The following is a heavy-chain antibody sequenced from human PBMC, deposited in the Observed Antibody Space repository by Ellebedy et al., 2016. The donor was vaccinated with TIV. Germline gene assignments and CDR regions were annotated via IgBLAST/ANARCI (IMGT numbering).Heavy chain of an antibody. CDR3: ARGASGWFFDN. CDR1: GYTFSSYG. J-gene: IGHJ4*02. D-gene: IGHD6-19*01. V-gene: IGHV1-18*01. CDR2: ISAYNGNT. Sequence: AASVKVSCKTSGYTFSSYGISWVRQAPGQGLEWMGWISAYNGNTNYAQKLQGRVTMTTDTSTNTAYMELRSLRSDDTAVYYCARGASGWFFDNWGQGTLVTVSS.